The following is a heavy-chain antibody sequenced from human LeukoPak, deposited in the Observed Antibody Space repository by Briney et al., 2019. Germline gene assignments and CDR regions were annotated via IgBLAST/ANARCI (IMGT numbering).Heavy chain of an antibody. Sequence: GGSLRLSCAASGVTFSSYWMSWVRQAPGKGLEWVANIKQDGSEKYYVDSVKGRFTISRDNAKNSLYLQMNSLRAEDTAVYYCASPGGATDLDYWGQGTLVTVSS. J-gene: IGHJ4*02. CDR1: GVTFSSYW. CDR3: ASPGGATDLDY. CDR2: IKQDGSEK. D-gene: IGHD5-12*01. V-gene: IGHV3-7*01.